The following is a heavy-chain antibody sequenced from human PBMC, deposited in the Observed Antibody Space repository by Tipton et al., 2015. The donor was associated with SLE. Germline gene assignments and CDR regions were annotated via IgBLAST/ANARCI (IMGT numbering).Heavy chain of an antibody. V-gene: IGHV3-30-3*01. Sequence: SLRLSCAATGFTFSSYAMHWVRQAPGKGLEWVAVISYDGSNKYYADSVKGRFTISRDNSKNTLYLQMNSLRAEDTAVYYCATSLWDFASSGYGFDFWGQGTLVTVSS. J-gene: IGHJ4*02. CDR3: ATSLWDFASSGYGFDF. D-gene: IGHD3-22*01. CDR1: GFTFSSYA. CDR2: ISYDGSNK.